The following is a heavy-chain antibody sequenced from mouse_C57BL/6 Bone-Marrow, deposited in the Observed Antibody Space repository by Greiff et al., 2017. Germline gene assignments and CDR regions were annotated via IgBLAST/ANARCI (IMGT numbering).Heavy chain of an antibody. CDR3: ARSYDYDDYTVDY. D-gene: IGHD2-4*01. CDR2: MHPNGGSP. CDR1: GYTFTNYW. V-gene: IGHV1-64*01. Sequence: QVQLQQPGAELVKPGASVKLSCKASGYTFTNYWMHWVKQRPGQGLEWIGMMHPNGGSPDYNEKFKGEATLSVDKSSRTDYMELSSLTSEDSAVDYCARSYDYDDYTVDYWGQGTAVTVSS. J-gene: IGHJ4*01.